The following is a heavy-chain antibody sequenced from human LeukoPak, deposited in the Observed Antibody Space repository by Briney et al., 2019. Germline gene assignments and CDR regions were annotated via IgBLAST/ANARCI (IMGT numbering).Heavy chain of an antibody. CDR3: APYCSGGSCYPSD. D-gene: IGHD2-15*01. CDR1: GFAFSSYE. J-gene: IGHJ4*02. Sequence: PGGSLRLSCAASGFAFSSYEMNWVRQAPGKGLEWVSYISSSGSTIYYADSVKGRFTISRDNAKNSLYLQMNSLRAEDTAVYYCAPYCSGGSCYPSDWGQGTLVTVSS. V-gene: IGHV3-48*03. CDR2: ISSSGSTI.